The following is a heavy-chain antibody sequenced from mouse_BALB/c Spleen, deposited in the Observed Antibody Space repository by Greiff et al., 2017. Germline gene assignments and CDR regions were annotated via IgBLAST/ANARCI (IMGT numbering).Heavy chain of an antibody. Sequence: EVMLVESGGGLVKPGGSLKLSCAASGFTFSSYTMSWVRQTPEKRLEWVATISSGGSYTYYPDSVRGRFTISSDNTKNTLYLQMSSLKSEDTDMCYCTKEPFDGYPCFAYWGQGTLVTVSA. D-gene: IGHD2-3*01. J-gene: IGHJ3*01. V-gene: IGHV5-6-4*01. CDR2: ISSGGSYT. CDR3: TKEPFDGYPCFAY. CDR1: GFTFSSYT.